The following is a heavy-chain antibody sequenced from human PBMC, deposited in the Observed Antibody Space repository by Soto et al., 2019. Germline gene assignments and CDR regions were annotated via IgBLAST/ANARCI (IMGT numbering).Heavy chain of an antibody. CDR1: GGTFSSYA. Sequence: SVKVSCKASGGTFSSYAISWVRQAPGQGLEWMGGIIPIFGTANYTQKFQGRVTITADESTSTVYMELSSLRSEDTAVYYCARTTVTTKPISYYYGMDVWGQGTTVTVSS. CDR3: ARTTVTTKPISYYYGMDV. J-gene: IGHJ6*02. D-gene: IGHD4-17*01. V-gene: IGHV1-69*13. CDR2: IIPIFGTA.